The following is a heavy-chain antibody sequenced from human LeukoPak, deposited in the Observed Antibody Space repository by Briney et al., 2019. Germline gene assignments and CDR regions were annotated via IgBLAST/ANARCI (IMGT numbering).Heavy chain of an antibody. J-gene: IGHJ4*02. D-gene: IGHD3-22*01. CDR2: ISGDGGIT. CDR3: AKEPRQYDSSGYYGY. V-gene: IGHV3-23*01. Sequence: PGGSLRLSCAASEFTFSTYAMSWVRQAPGKGLEWVSGISGDGGITYYAGSVRGRFTISRDNSKNTLYLQMNSLRAEDTAVYYCAKEPRQYDSSGYYGYWGQGTLVTVSS. CDR1: EFTFSTYA.